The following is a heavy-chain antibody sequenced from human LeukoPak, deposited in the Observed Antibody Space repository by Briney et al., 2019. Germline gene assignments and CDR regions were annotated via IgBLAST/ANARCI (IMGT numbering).Heavy chain of an antibody. J-gene: IGHJ4*02. D-gene: IGHD5-12*01. CDR1: GFTFSRYW. V-gene: IGHV3-7*01. Sequence: GGSLRLSCAASGFTFSRYWMSWVRQAPGKGLEWVANIKQDGSEKYYVDSVKGRFTISRDNAKNSLYLQMNSLRAEDTAVYYCARDRGRYSGSRPEDYWGQGTLVTVSS. CDR2: IKQDGSEK. CDR3: ARDRGRYSGSRPEDY.